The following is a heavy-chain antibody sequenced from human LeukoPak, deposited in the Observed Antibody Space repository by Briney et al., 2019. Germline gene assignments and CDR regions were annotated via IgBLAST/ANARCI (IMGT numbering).Heavy chain of an antibody. D-gene: IGHD4-17*01. J-gene: IGHJ5*02. V-gene: IGHV3-53*01. CDR2: IYSGGDT. Sequence: GGSLRLSCAASGFTVSSNCMSWVRQAPGKGLEWVSVIYSGGDTYYADSVKGRFTISRDDSKNTLYLQINGLRAEDTAVYYCARGSVDGDYLFSWGQGTLVTVSS. CDR3: ARGSVDGDYLFS. CDR1: GFTVSSNC.